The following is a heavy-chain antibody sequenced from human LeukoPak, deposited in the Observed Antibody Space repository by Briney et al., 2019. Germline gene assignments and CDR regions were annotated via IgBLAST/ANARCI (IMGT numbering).Heavy chain of an antibody. J-gene: IGHJ6*04. V-gene: IGHV3-48*03. Sequence: PGGSLRLSCAASGFTFSSYEMNWVRQAPGKGLEWVSYISSSGSTIYYADSVKGRFTISRDNAKNSLYLQMNSLRAEDTAVYYCARDSTLAPHSKGGMDVWGKGTTVTVSS. CDR1: GFTFSSYE. CDR2: ISSSGSTI. CDR3: ARDSTLAPHSKGGMDV.